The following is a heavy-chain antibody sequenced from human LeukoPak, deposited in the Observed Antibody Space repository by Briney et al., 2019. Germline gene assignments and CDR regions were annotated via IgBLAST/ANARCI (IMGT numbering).Heavy chain of an antibody. CDR1: GYTFTGYY. D-gene: IGHD1-7*01. CDR3: ARDRDRRGNNWNFRSDFDY. Sequence: ASVKVSCKASGYTFTGYYMHWVRQAPGQGLEWMGWISAYNGNTNYAQKLQGRVTMTTDTSTSTAYMELRSLRSDDTAVYYCARDRDRRGNNWNFRSDFDYWGQGTLVTVYS. V-gene: IGHV1-18*04. J-gene: IGHJ4*02. CDR2: ISAYNGNT.